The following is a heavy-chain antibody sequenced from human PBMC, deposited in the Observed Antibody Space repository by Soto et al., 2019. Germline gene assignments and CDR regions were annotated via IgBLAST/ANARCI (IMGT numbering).Heavy chain of an antibody. CDR1: GFSLSTSGVG. D-gene: IGHD5-18*01. CDR2: IYWNDDK. J-gene: IGHJ4*02. CDR3: AHRLGEGYSYGYFYY. V-gene: IGHV2-5*01. Sequence: SGPTLVNPTQTLTLTCTFSGFSLSTSGVGVGWIRQPPGKALEWLALIYWNDDKRYSPSLKSRLTITKDTSKNQVVLTMTNMDPEDTATYYCAHRLGEGYSYGYFYYWGQGTLVTVSS.